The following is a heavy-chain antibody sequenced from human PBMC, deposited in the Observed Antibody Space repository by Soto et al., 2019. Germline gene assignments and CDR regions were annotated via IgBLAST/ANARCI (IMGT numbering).Heavy chain of an antibody. CDR1: GGSISSSSYY. V-gene: IGHV4-39*01. CDR3: ARLDDGDYFGY. CDR2: IFYSGSA. Sequence: QLQLQESGPGLVKPSETLSLTCTVSGGSISSSSYYWGWIRQPPGKGLEWIGGIFYSGSAYYNPSLKSRVAISVDTSKNQFSLEVSSVTAADTAVYYCARLDDGDYFGYWGQGTLVTVSS. J-gene: IGHJ4*02. D-gene: IGHD4-17*01.